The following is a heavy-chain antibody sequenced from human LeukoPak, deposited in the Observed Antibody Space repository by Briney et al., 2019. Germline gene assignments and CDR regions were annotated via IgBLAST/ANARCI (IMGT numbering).Heavy chain of an antibody. J-gene: IGHJ4*02. Sequence: PGRSLTLSCAASGFSFSVSNYAMHWVRQAPGKGLEWVAVISYDESNKYYADSVKGRFTISRDNSKNTLWLQMNSLRAEDTAVYYCASVVAAAFDHWGQGTLVTVSS. CDR2: ISYDESNK. CDR1: GFSFSVSNYA. D-gene: IGHD6-13*01. V-gene: IGHV3-30-3*02. CDR3: ASVVAAAFDH.